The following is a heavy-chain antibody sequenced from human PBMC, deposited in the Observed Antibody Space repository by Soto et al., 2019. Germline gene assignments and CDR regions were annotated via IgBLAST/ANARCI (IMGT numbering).Heavy chain of an antibody. V-gene: IGHV3-23*01. D-gene: IGHD3-9*01. CDR2: ISGSGGST. CDR1: GFTFSSYA. CDR3: AKYCDILTGYCNFDY. J-gene: IGHJ4*02. Sequence: GVSLRLSCSASGFTFSSYAMSWVRQAPGKGLEWVSAISGSGGSTYYADSVKGRFTISRDNSKNTLYLQMNSLRAEDTAVYYCAKYCDILTGYCNFDYWGQGTLVTVSS.